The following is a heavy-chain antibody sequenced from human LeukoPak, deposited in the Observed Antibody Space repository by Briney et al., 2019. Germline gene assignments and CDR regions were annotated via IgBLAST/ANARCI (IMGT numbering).Heavy chain of an antibody. Sequence: ASVNVSCKASGYTFTGYYMHWVRQAPGPGLEWMGWINPNSGGTNYAQKFQGRVTMTRDTSISTAYMELSRLRSDDTAVYYCARDSGERGSGSYLIAYWGQGTLVTVSS. D-gene: IGHD3-10*01. CDR3: ARDSGERGSGSYLIAY. CDR1: GYTFTGYY. CDR2: INPNSGGT. V-gene: IGHV1-2*02. J-gene: IGHJ4*02.